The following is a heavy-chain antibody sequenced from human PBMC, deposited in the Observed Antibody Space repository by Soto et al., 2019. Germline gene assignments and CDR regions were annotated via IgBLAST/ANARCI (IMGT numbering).Heavy chain of an antibody. CDR3: ARQEGRYDSSGSIPLGAFDI. CDR2: IYYSGST. V-gene: IGHV4-39*01. CDR1: GGSISSSSYY. J-gene: IGHJ3*02. Sequence: SETLSLTCTVSGGSISSSSYYWGWIRQPPGKGLEWIGSIYYSGSTYYNPSLKSRVTISVDTSKNQFSLKLSSVTAADTAVYYCARQEGRYDSSGSIPLGAFDIWGQGTMVTVSS. D-gene: IGHD3-22*01.